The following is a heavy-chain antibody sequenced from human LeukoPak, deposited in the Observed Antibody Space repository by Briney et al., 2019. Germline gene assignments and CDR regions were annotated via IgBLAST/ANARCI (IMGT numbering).Heavy chain of an antibody. Sequence: GGSLRLSCAASGFTFSSYSMNWVRQAPGKGLEWVSSISSSSSYIYYADSVKGRFTISRDNAKNSLYLQMNSLRAEDTAVYYCARAEEGGHYFDYWGQGTLVTVSS. V-gene: IGHV3-21*01. D-gene: IGHD3-16*01. CDR1: GFTFSSYS. CDR3: ARAEEGGHYFDY. J-gene: IGHJ4*02. CDR2: ISSSSSYI.